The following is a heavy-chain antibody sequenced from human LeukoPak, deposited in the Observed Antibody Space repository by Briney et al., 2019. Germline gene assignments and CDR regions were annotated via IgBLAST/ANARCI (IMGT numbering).Heavy chain of an antibody. CDR3: ARRSSGYDGYYFDY. Sequence: EASVQVSCQASGYTFTSYDINWVRQATGQGLEWMGWMNPNRGKTGYAQKFQGRGTMTRTTSITTAYTELSSLRSEDTAVYYCARRSSGYDGYYFDYWGQGTLVTVSS. CDR1: GYTFTSYD. D-gene: IGHD5-12*01. CDR2: MNPNRGKT. V-gene: IGHV1-8*01. J-gene: IGHJ4*02.